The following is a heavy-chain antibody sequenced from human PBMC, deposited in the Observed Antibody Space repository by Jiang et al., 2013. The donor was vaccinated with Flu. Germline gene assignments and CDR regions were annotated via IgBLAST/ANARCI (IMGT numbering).Heavy chain of an antibody. CDR1: GFSLSTSGMC. D-gene: IGHD3-9*01. V-gene: IGHV2-70*11. CDR2: IDWDDDK. Sequence: INPTQTLTLEPGTFSGFSLSTSGMCVSWIRQPPGKALEWLARIDWDDDKYYSTSLKTRLTISKDTSKNQVVLTMTNMDPVDTATYYCARIRLDILTGYYLADYWGQGTLVTVSS. CDR3: ARIRLDILTGYYLADY. J-gene: IGHJ4*02.